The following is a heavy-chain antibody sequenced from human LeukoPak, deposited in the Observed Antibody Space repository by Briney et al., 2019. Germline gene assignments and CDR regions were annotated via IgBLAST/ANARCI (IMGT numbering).Heavy chain of an antibody. CDR1: GGSISSSY. CDR2: IYHSGST. Sequence: SETLSLTCTVSGGSISSSYWSWIRQSPGKGLEWIGSIYHSGSTYYNPSLKSRVTISVDTSKNQFSLKLSSVTAADTAVYYCATSGFGETPFDYWGQGTLVTVSS. J-gene: IGHJ4*02. CDR3: ATSGFGETPFDY. D-gene: IGHD3-10*01. V-gene: IGHV4-59*04.